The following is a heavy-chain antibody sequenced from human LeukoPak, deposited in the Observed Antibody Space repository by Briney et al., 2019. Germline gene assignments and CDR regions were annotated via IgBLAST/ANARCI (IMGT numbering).Heavy chain of an antibody. D-gene: IGHD3-10*01. Sequence: ASETLSLTCSVSGGSINNYYWSWIRQPPGKGLEWIGYIHYSGATDYNPPFKSRVTISLDTSKNHFSLRLSSVTAADTAVYYCARRGSGSPFDYWDLGTLVTVSS. CDR2: IHYSGAT. CDR1: GGSINNYY. J-gene: IGHJ4*02. CDR3: ARRGSGSPFDY. V-gene: IGHV4-59*01.